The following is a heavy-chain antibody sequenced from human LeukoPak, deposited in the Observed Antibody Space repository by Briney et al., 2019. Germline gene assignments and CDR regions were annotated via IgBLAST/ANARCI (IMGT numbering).Heavy chain of an antibody. Sequence: ASVKVSCKASGYTFTSYDINWVRQATGQGLEWMGWMNPNSGNTGYAQKFQGRVTMTRDTSISTAYMELSRLRSDDTAVYYCASAHYYDSSGYFDYWGQGTLVTVSS. CDR3: ASAHYYDSSGYFDY. J-gene: IGHJ4*02. V-gene: IGHV1-8*01. D-gene: IGHD3-22*01. CDR2: MNPNSGNT. CDR1: GYTFTSYD.